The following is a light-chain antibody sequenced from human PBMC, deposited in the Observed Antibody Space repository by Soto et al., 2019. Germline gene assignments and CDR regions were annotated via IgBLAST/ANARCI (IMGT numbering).Light chain of an antibody. CDR3: CSYAASNTFV. J-gene: IGLJ1*01. Sequence: QSVLTQPRSVSGSPGQSVTISCTGTSSDVGGYNYVSRYQQYSGKAPKVMIYDVSKRPSGVPDRFSGSKSGNTASLTISGLQAEDEADYYCCSYAASNTFVFGTGTKLTVL. V-gene: IGLV2-11*01. CDR1: SSDVGGYNY. CDR2: DVS.